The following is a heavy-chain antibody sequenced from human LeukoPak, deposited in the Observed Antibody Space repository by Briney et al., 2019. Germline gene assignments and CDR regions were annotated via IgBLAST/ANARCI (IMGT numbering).Heavy chain of an antibody. J-gene: IGHJ4*02. V-gene: IGHV1-2*06. CDR3: ARDRFGVAARPVGNDY. CDR1: GYTFTGYY. Sequence: GASVKVSCKASGYTFTGYYMHWVRQAPGQGIEWMGRINPNSGGTNYAQKFQGRVTMTRDTSISTAYMELSRLRSDDTAVYYCARDRFGVAARPVGNDYWGQGTLVTVSS. D-gene: IGHD6-6*01. CDR2: INPNSGGT.